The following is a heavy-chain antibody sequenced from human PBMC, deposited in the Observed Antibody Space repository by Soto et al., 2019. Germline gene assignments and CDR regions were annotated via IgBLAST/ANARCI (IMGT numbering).Heavy chain of an antibody. V-gene: IGHV3-23*01. D-gene: IGHD3-16*02. CDR2: ISGSGGNT. Sequence: EVQLLESGGGLVQPEGSIRLSCAASGFTFNTYIMGWVRQAPGQGLEWVAAISGSGGNTDYADSVKCRFTISRDNSKSTLYLQLNSLRAEDTAVYFCTKDRLLGAGNSHSYHSRGQGNLVTVSS. CDR3: TKDRLLGAGNSHSYHS. J-gene: IGHJ5*01. CDR1: GFTFNTYI.